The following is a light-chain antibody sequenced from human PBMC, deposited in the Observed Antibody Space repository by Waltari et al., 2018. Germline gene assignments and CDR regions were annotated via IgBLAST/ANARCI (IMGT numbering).Light chain of an antibody. Sequence: QLVLTQSPSASASLGASVKLTCTLSSGHSTNVIAWLQKRPERGPRYLMKVNSDGSHNKGDGIPDRFSGSSSGAGHYLTISSLQSEEEADYYCQTGGHGTWVFGGGTKLTVL. CDR2: VNSDGSH. J-gene: IGLJ3*02. CDR1: SGHSTNV. CDR3: QTGGHGTWV. V-gene: IGLV4-69*01.